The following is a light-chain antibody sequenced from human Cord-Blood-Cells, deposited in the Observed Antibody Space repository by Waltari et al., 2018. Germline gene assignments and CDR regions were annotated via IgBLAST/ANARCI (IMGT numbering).Light chain of an antibody. V-gene: IGLV2-14*03. CDR2: DVS. Sequence: QSALTQPASVSGSPGQPITISCTGTSSDVGGYNYVSWYQQHPGKAPKLMIYDVSNRPSVVSNRFSGSKSGNTASLTISGLQAEDEADYYCSSYTSSSTWVFGGGTKLTVL. J-gene: IGLJ3*02. CDR1: SSDVGGYNY. CDR3: SSYTSSSTWV.